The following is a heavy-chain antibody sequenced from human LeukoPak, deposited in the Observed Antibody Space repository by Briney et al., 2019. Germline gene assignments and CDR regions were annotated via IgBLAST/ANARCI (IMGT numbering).Heavy chain of an antibody. CDR3: ASGTGTTNDY. J-gene: IGHJ4*02. Sequence: GASVKVSCKASGGTFSSYAISWVRQAPGQGLEWMGRIIPIFGTANYAQKFQGRVTITTDESTSTAYIELSSLRSEDTAVYYCASGTGTTNDYWGQGTLVTVSS. CDR2: IIPIFGTA. D-gene: IGHD1-1*01. CDR1: GGTFSSYA. V-gene: IGHV1-69*05.